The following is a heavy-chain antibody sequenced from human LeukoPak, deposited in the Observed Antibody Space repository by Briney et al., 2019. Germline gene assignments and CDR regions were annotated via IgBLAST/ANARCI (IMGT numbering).Heavy chain of an antibody. Sequence: GGSLRLSCAASGFTFSSYSMNWVRQAPGKGLEWVSSISGSSSYIYYADSVKGRFTISRDNAKNSLYLQVNSLRAEDTAVYYCARDAGGGTTSWQDYWGQGTLVTVSS. J-gene: IGHJ4*02. CDR2: ISGSSSYI. CDR3: ARDAGGGTTSWQDY. CDR1: GFTFSSYS. D-gene: IGHD1-7*01. V-gene: IGHV3-21*01.